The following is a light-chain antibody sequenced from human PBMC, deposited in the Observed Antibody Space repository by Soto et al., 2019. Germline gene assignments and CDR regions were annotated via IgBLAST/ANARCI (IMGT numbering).Light chain of an antibody. CDR1: QRFSSS. CDR3: QPSNNWPRK. J-gene: IGKJ1*01. Sequence: EILMTQSPSTLSVSPGERATLSCRASQRFSSSLAWYRQIPGQDHRPVIYGASTRDTGIPARFSGSGSGREFTLTTSIPHSEDFPVYYCQPSNNWPRKFGQGTKVDIK. V-gene: IGKV3-15*01. CDR2: GAS.